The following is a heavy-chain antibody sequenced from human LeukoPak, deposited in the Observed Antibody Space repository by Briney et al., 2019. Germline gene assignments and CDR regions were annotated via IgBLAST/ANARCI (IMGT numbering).Heavy chain of an antibody. V-gene: IGHV1-2*02. CDR1: GYIFTGQF. CDR2: YNPNSGDT. CDR3: ARGGPRGNGFDY. J-gene: IGHJ4*02. D-gene: IGHD6-25*01. Sequence: ASVKVSCKASGYIFTGQFIHWVRQAPGQGLEGRAMYNPNSGDTTFSQRFQDRVTMTRDTSVNTAFMELSRLTSDDTAVYYCARGGPRGNGFDYWGQGSLVSVSS.